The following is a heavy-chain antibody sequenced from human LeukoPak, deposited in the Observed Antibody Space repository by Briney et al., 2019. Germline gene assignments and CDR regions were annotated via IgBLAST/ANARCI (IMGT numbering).Heavy chain of an antibody. D-gene: IGHD4-11*01. CDR2: VYNSGDT. Sequence: SQTLSLTCTVSGGSISSGSYYWSWIRQPAGKGLEWSGRVYNSGDTNYNPSLKSRVSMSVDTSKNQFSLKLSSVTAADTAVYYCAKNYSNRNWFDPWGQGTLVTVSS. CDR3: AKNYSNRNWFDP. V-gene: IGHV4-61*02. J-gene: IGHJ5*02. CDR1: GGSISSGSYY.